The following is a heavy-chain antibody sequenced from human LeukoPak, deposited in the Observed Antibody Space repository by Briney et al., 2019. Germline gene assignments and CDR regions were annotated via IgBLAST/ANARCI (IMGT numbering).Heavy chain of an antibody. V-gene: IGHV4-61*02. D-gene: IGHD6-13*01. J-gene: IGHJ1*01. CDR3: ARVGFRIAAGSHPFQH. CDR1: GGSISGGDYY. CDR2: IYTSGST. Sequence: PSQTLSLTCTVSGGSISGGDYYWSWIRQPAGKGLEWIGRIYTSGSTNYNPSLKSRVTISVDTSKNQFSLKLSSVTAADTAVYYCARVGFRIAAGSHPFQHWGQGTLVTVSS.